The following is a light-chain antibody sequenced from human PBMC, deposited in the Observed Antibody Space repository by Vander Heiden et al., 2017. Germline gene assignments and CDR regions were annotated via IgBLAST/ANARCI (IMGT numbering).Light chain of an antibody. J-gene: IGLJ3*02. V-gene: IGLV3-19*01. CDR1: SLRSSY. CDR2: GKN. Sequence: SSELTQAPAVSVALGQTVRITCQGHSLRSSYASWYQQKPGQAPVLVIYGKNNRPSGIPDRFSGSSSGNTASLTITGAQAEDEADYYCNSRDSSGNHWVFGGGTKLTVL. CDR3: NSRDSSGNHWV.